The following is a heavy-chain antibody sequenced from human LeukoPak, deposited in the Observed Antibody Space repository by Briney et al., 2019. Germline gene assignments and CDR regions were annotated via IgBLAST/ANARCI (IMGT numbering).Heavy chain of an antibody. J-gene: IGHJ4*02. CDR3: ARGSLSSWIESIPFDY. CDR2: ISSNGGST. D-gene: IGHD6-13*01. CDR1: GFTFSSYA. Sequence: GGSLRLSCAASGFTFSSYAMHWVRQAPGKGLEYVSAISSNGGSTYYANSVKGRFTISRDNSKNTLYLQMGSLRAEDMAVYYCARGSLSSWIESIPFDYWGQGTLVTVSP. V-gene: IGHV3-64*01.